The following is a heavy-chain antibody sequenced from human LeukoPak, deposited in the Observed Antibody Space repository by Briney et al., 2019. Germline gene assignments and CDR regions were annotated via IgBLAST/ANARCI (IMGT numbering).Heavy chain of an antibody. Sequence: ASVKVSCKASGYTVTGYYMHWVRQAPGQGLEWMGWLNPNSGGTNYAQKFQGRVTMTRDTSISTAYMELSRLRSDDTAVYYCARDYVGVVAATRYYYGMDVWGQGATVTVSS. CDR1: GYTVTGYY. J-gene: IGHJ6*02. CDR2: LNPNSGGT. V-gene: IGHV1-2*02. CDR3: ARDYVGVVAATRYYYGMDV. D-gene: IGHD2-15*01.